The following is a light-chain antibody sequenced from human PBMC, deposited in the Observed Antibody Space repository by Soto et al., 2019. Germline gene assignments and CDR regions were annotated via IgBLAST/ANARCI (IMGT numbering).Light chain of an antibody. CDR1: QSISSW. CDR3: PQYNIDPWT. CDR2: DAS. J-gene: IGKJ1*01. V-gene: IGKV1-5*01. Sequence: DIQMTQSPSTLSASVGDSVTITCRASQSISSWLAWYQQRPGKAPKVLIYDASSLQSGVPSRFSGSGSGTEFTLTISSLQPEEFATYYCPQYNIDPWTFGQGTKGDIK.